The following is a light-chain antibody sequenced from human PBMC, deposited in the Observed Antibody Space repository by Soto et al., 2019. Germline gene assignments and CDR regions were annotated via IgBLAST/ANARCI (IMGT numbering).Light chain of an antibody. CDR3: LLYYGGVYV. Sequence: QAVVTQEPSLTVSPGGTVTLTCASSTGAVTSDNYPNWFQLKPGQAPKSVIYSTSNKHSWTPARFSGSLLGGKAALTLSGVQPEDEAEYYCLLYYGGVYVFGCGTKVTVL. CDR1: TGAVTSDNY. CDR2: STS. V-gene: IGLV7-43*01. J-gene: IGLJ1*01.